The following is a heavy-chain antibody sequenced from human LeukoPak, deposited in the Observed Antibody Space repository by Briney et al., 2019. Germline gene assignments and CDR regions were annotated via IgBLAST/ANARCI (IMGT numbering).Heavy chain of an antibody. CDR3: TTDTPAYGDYSFDY. D-gene: IGHD4-17*01. CDR1: GFTFTNAW. Sequence: GGSLRLSCAASGFTFTNAWMSWVRQAPGKGLEWVGRIKSKTDGGTTDYAAPVKGRFTISRDDSKNTLYLQMNSLKTEDTAVYYCTTDTPAYGDYSFDYWGRGTLVTVSS. J-gene: IGHJ4*02. CDR2: IKSKTDGGTT. V-gene: IGHV3-15*01.